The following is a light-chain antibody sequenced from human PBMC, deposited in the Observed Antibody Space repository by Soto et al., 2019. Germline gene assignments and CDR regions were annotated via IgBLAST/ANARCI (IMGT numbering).Light chain of an antibody. CDR2: AAS. CDR1: QSVSSNY. J-gene: IGKJ5*01. V-gene: IGKV3-20*01. CDR3: QHYGASPKYT. Sequence: IVLTQSPGTLSLTPGERATLSCRAGQSVSSNYLAWCQQKPGQAPRLLIYAASSRATGIPDRFSGSGSGTDFTLTISRLEPEDFAVYYCQHYGASPKYTFGQGTRLEIK.